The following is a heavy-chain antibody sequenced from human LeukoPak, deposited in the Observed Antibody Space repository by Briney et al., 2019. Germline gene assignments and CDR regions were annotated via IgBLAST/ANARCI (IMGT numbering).Heavy chain of an antibody. Sequence: QPGESLRLSCAASGFTLSSYAMSWVRQAPGKGLEWVSSIRGSDSSTYYADSVKGRFTISRDNSKNTLSLQMNSLRAEDTAVYYCARMEDSSDPLSVFDYWGRGTLVTVSS. CDR2: IRGSDSST. D-gene: IGHD3-22*01. CDR1: GFTLSSYA. J-gene: IGHJ4*02. V-gene: IGHV3-23*01. CDR3: ARMEDSSDPLSVFDY.